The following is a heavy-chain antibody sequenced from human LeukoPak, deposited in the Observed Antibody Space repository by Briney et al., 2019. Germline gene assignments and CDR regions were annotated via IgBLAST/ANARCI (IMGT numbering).Heavy chain of an antibody. CDR2: IYYSGST. V-gene: IGHV4-31*03. Sequence: PSETLSLTCTVSGGSISSGGYYWSWIRQHPGKGLEWIGYIYYSGSTYYNPSLKSRVTISVDTSKNQFSLKLSSVTAADTAEYYCARDNQLGYRSGGSCYAHWFDPWGQGTLVTVSS. J-gene: IGHJ5*02. CDR3: ARDNQLGYRSGGSCYAHWFDP. D-gene: IGHD2-15*01. CDR1: GGSISSGGYY.